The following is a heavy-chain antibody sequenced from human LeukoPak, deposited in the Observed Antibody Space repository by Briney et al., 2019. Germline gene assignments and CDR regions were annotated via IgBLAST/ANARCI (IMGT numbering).Heavy chain of an antibody. V-gene: IGHV3-23*01. CDR3: AKVHYHDSSGSPGDFDH. CDR1: GFTFSDYY. D-gene: IGHD3-22*01. Sequence: GGSLRLSCAASGFTFSDYYMSWVRQAPGKGLEWVSAISGSGGSTYYADSVKGRFTISRDNSKNTLYLQMNSLRAEDTAVYYCAKVHYHDSSGSPGDFDHWGPGTPVPGPS. CDR2: ISGSGGST. J-gene: IGHJ4*02.